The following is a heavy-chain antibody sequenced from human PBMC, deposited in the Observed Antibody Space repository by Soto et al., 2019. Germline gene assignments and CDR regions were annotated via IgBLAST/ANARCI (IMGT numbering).Heavy chain of an antibody. Sequence: EVQLLESGGGLVQPGGSLRLSCAASGFTFSSYAMRWVRQAPGKGLEWVSAISGSGGSTYYADSVKGRFTISRDNSKNTLYMQVNSLRAEATAVYYCARRIAAADPYYYYYRDVWGKVTTVTVSS. D-gene: IGHD6-13*01. V-gene: IGHV3-23*01. J-gene: IGHJ6*03. CDR3: ARRIAAADPYYYYYRDV. CDR2: ISGSGGST. CDR1: GFTFSSYA.